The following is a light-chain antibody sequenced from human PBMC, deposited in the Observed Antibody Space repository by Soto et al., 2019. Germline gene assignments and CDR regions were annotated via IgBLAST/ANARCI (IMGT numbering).Light chain of an antibody. CDR1: QGISSY. CDR2: TAS. V-gene: IGKV1-9*01. J-gene: IGKJ1*01. CDR3: QQLNNYHRT. Sequence: DIQLTQSPSFLSASVGDRVTITCRASQGISSYLAWYQQKPGKAPKLLISTASTLQSGVPSRFSGSGSGTEFTLTISSLQPEDFATYYCQQLNNYHRTSGQGTKVDIK.